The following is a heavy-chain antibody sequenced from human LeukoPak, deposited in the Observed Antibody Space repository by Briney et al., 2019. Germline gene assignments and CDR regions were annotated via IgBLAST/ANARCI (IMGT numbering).Heavy chain of an antibody. Sequence: GESLKISCKGSGYSFTNYWIGWVRQMPGKGLEWMGIIYPRDSDIRYSLSFQGQVTISADKSISTAYLQWSSLKASDTAMYYCARRWMVGAGDWFDPWGQGTLVTVSS. CDR1: GYSFTNYW. J-gene: IGHJ5*02. D-gene: IGHD1-26*01. CDR2: IYPRDSDI. CDR3: ARRWMVGAGDWFDP. V-gene: IGHV5-51*01.